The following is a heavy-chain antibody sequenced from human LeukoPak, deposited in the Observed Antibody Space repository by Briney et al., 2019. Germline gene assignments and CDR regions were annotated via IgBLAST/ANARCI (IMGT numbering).Heavy chain of an antibody. Sequence: ASVKVSCKASGYTFTSYYMHWVRQAPGQGLEWMGIINPSGGSTSYAQKFQGRVTMTRDTSTSTVYMELSSLRSEDTAVYYCARVKTGYYDSSGYSPFFDYWGQGTLVTVSS. CDR1: GYTFTSYY. CDR2: INPSGGST. V-gene: IGHV1-46*01. CDR3: ARVKTGYYDSSGYSPFFDY. J-gene: IGHJ4*02. D-gene: IGHD3-22*01.